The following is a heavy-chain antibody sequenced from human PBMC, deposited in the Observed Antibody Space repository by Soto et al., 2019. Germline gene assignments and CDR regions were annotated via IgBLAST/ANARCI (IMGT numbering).Heavy chain of an antibody. D-gene: IGHD4-4*01. CDR2: INPDGRTI. CDR1: VFSFSNAW. Sequence: PGWSLRLSCEASVFSFSNAWMHWVRQAPGEVLVWVSRINPDGRTINYSDSVKGRFTISRDNAKNTLYLQMNILRVEDTAVYFCATAGNYSFDNWGLGTLVTVSS. J-gene: IGHJ4*02. CDR3: ATAGNYSFDN. V-gene: IGHV3-74*01.